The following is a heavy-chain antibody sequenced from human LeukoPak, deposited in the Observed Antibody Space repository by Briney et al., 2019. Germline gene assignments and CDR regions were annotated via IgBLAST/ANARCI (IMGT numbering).Heavy chain of an antibody. V-gene: IGHV1-2*02. Sequence: ASVKVSCKASGYTFTGYYMHWVRQAPGQGLEWMGWINPNSGGTNYAQKFQGRVTMTRDTSISTAYMELSRLRSDDTAVYYCARDWWELPPLYAFDIWGQGTMVTVSS. CDR2: INPNSGGT. CDR3: ARDWWELPPLYAFDI. CDR1: GYTFTGYY. D-gene: IGHD1-26*01. J-gene: IGHJ3*02.